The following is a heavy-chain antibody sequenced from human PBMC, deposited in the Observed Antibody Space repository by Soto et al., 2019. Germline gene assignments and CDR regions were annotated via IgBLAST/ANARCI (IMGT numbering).Heavy chain of an antibody. V-gene: IGHV3-72*01. Sequence: EVQLVESGGGLVQPGGSLRLSCAASGFTFSDHYMDWVRQAPGKGLEWVGRIKNKANSYTAEYAASVRFRFTISRDDSKNSLYLQMISLETEDTALYFCASVSSNYSGGVFDYWGQGTLVTVSS. J-gene: IGHJ4*02. CDR3: ASVSSNYSGGVFDY. CDR2: IKNKANSYTA. D-gene: IGHD3-10*01. CDR1: GFTFSDHY.